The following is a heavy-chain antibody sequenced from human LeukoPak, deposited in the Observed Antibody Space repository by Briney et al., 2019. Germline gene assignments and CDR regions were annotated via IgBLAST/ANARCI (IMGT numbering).Heavy chain of an antibody. D-gene: IGHD2-15*01. CDR1: GGSFSGYY. Sequence: PSETLSLTCAVYGGSFSGYYWSWIRQPPGKGLEWIGSIYYSGSTYYNPSLKSRVTISVDTSKNQFSLKLSSVTAADTAVYYCASEAPPGGYCSGGSCYPYFDYWGQGTLVTVSS. V-gene: IGHV4-34*01. CDR2: IYYSGST. J-gene: IGHJ4*02. CDR3: ASEAPPGGYCSGGSCYPYFDY.